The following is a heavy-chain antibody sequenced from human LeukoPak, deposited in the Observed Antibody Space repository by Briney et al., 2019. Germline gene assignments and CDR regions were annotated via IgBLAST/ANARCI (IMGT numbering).Heavy chain of an antibody. D-gene: IGHD3-22*01. J-gene: IGHJ5*02. CDR1: GFTFSSYA. CDR2: ISGSGGST. V-gene: IGHV3-23*01. Sequence: PGGSLRLSCAASGFTFSSYAMSWVRQAPGKGLEWVSAISGSGGSTYYADSVKGRFTISRDNSKNTLYLQMNSLRAEDTAVYYCARGAGLYYYDSSLPWFDPWGQGTLVTVSS. CDR3: ARGAGLYYYDSSLPWFDP.